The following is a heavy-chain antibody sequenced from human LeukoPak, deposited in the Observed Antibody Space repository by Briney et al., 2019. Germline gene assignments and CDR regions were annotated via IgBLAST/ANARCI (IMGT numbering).Heavy chain of an antibody. V-gene: IGHV1-2*02. Sequence: GASVKVSCQASGYTFTGYYMHWVRQAPGQGIEWMGGNNPNSGGTNYAQKFQGRVTVTRDTSISTAYMELSRLRSDDTAVYYCAAYSGHKYYFDYWGQGTLVTVSS. J-gene: IGHJ4*02. CDR1: GYTFTGYY. CDR2: NNPNSGGT. CDR3: AAYSGHKYYFDY. D-gene: IGHD5-12*01.